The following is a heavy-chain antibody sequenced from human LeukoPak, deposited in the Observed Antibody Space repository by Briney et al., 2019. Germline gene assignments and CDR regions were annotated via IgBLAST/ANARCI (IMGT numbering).Heavy chain of an antibody. J-gene: IGHJ4*02. CDR1: GFTFSSYW. CDR3: ARGLNLYGSSPYFDY. CDR2: IKQDGSEK. Sequence: GGSLRLSCAASGFTFSSYWMSWVRQAPGKGLEWVANIKQDGSEKYYVDSVKGRFTISRDNAKNSLYLQMNSLRAEDTAVYYCARGLNLYGSSPYFDYWGQGTLVTVSS. V-gene: IGHV3-7*01. D-gene: IGHD2-2*01.